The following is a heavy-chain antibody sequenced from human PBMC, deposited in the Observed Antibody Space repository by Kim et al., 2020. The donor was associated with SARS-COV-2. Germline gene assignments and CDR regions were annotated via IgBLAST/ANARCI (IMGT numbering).Heavy chain of an antibody. D-gene: IGHD3-9*01. J-gene: IGHJ6*02. CDR3: AKGIASGYDILTGYYRPGYYYYGMDV. V-gene: IGHV3-30*18. CDR2: ISYDGSNK. Sequence: GGSLRLSCAASGFTFSSYGMHWVRQAPGKGLEWVAVISYDGSNKYYADSVKGRFTISRDNSKNTLYLQMNSLRAEDTAVYYCAKGIASGYDILTGYYRPGYYYYGMDVWGQGTTVTVSS. CDR1: GFTFSSYG.